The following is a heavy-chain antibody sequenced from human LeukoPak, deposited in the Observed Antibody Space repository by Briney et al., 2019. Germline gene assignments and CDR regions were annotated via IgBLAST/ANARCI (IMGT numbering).Heavy chain of an antibody. D-gene: IGHD3-16*01. V-gene: IGHV3-48*01. CDR2: ISGSSGTI. CDR3: ARRSEFGVLYYMDV. Sequence: GGSLRLSCAASGFTFSSYSMNWVRQAPGKGVEWVSYISGSSGTIYYAGAVKGRFTIYRDNAKSSLYLQMNSLRAEDTAVYYCARRSEFGVLYYMDVWGKGTTVTVSS. CDR1: GFTFSSYS. J-gene: IGHJ6*03.